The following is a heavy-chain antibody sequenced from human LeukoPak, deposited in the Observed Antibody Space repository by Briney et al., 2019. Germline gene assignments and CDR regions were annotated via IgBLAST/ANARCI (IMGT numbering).Heavy chain of an antibody. CDR1: GGSISSGGYY. CDR3: ARIYDSSGYPAFDI. CDR2: IYYSGST. Sequence: SETLSLTCTVSGGSISSGGYYWSWIRQPPGKGLEWIGYIYYSGSTNYNPSLKSRVTISVDTSKNQFSLKLSSVTAADTAVYYCARIYDSSGYPAFDIWGQGTMVTVSS. V-gene: IGHV4-61*08. D-gene: IGHD3-22*01. J-gene: IGHJ3*02.